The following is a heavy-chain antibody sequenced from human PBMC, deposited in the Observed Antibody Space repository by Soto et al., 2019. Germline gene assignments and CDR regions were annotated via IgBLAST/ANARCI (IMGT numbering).Heavy chain of an antibody. V-gene: IGHV1-46*02. CDR2: INPTDGSV. CDR1: GYTFKSFY. Sequence: QVQLVQSGAEVKKPGASVKVSCTASGYTFKSFYMHWVRQAPGQGLEWIGIINPTDGSVSFAQKFQDGATWPPDRPTSTVYMELSSLTREDTAVYFCARDFGRHGAVDTTGWFDPWGQGTLVTVSS. J-gene: IGHJ5*02. CDR3: ARDFGRHGAVDTTGWFDP. D-gene: IGHD3-3*01.